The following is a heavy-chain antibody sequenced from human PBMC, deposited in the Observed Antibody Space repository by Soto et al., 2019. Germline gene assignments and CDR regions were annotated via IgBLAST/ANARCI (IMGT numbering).Heavy chain of an antibody. CDR1: GFTFSSYG. D-gene: IGHD3-10*01. J-gene: IGHJ4*02. CDR3: AKAPTMAVDRPSGY. V-gene: IGHV3-30*18. CDR2: ISFDGSNT. Sequence: QVQLVESGGGVVQPGRSLRLSCAASGFTFSSYGMHWVRQAPAKGLEWVSVISFDGSNTYYADSVKGRFTISRDNSKNTLYLQMSSLRPEDTAVYYCAKAPTMAVDRPSGYWGQGTLVIVSS.